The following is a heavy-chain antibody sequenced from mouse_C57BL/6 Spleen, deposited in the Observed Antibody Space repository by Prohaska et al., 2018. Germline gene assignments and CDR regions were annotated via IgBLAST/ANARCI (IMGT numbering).Heavy chain of an antibody. CDR3: ALYDYEEGNDY. J-gene: IGHJ2*01. CDR1: GYSITSGYY. D-gene: IGHD2-4*01. V-gene: IGHV3-6*01. CDR2: ISYDGSN. Sequence: DVQLQESGPGLVKPSQSLSLTCSVTGYSITSGYYWNWIRQFPGNKLEWMGYISYDGSNNYNPSLKNRISITRDTSKNQFFLKLNSVTTEDTATYYCALYDYEEGNDYWGQGTTLTVSS.